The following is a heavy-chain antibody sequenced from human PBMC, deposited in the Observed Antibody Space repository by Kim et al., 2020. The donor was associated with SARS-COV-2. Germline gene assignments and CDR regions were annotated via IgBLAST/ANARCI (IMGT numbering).Heavy chain of an antibody. Sequence: SETLSLTCTVSGGSISSYYWSWIRQPPGKGLEWIGYIYYSGSTNYNPSLKSRVTISVDTSKNQFSLKLSSVTAADTAVYYCARDRSHFDWLLGDGMDVWGQGTTVTVSS. CDR1: GGSISSYY. V-gene: IGHV4-59*13. D-gene: IGHD3-9*01. J-gene: IGHJ6*02. CDR3: ARDRSHFDWLLGDGMDV. CDR2: IYYSGST.